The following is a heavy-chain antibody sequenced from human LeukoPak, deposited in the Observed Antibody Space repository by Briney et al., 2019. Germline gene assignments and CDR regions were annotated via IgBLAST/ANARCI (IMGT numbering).Heavy chain of an antibody. CDR3: ARDLGWNILFFYMDV. CDR1: GFTFEDYA. D-gene: IGHD1/OR15-1a*01. J-gene: IGHJ6*03. Sequence: PGGSLRLSCAASGFTFEDYAMHWVRQAPGKGLEWVSGINWNSASTGYADSVKGRFTISRDNVMNSLYLQMNSLRAEDTAVYYCARDLGWNILFFYMDVWGKGTTVTVSS. V-gene: IGHV3-9*01. CDR2: INWNSAST.